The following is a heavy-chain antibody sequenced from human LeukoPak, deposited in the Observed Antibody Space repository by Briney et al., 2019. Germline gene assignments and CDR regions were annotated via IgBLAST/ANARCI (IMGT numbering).Heavy chain of an antibody. J-gene: IGHJ6*03. CDR2: INHSGSA. CDR1: DGSFSGYY. CDR3: ARAFSGSYFPFYYYYYMDV. Sequence: SETLSLTCAVYDGSFSGYYCSWIRQPPGKGLEWIGEINHSGSANYNPSLKSRITMSVDTSKNQFYLKLSSVTAADTAVYYCARAFSGSYFPFYYYYYMDVWGKGTTVTVSS. V-gene: IGHV4-34*10. D-gene: IGHD1-26*01.